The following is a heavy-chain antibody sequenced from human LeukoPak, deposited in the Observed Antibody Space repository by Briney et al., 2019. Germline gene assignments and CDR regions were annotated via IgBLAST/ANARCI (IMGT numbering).Heavy chain of an antibody. CDR3: ARTTLQTLGA. J-gene: IGHJ5*02. CDR1: GYTFTSYD. CDR2: MNPNSGNT. V-gene: IGHV1-8*01. D-gene: IGHD3-10*01. Sequence: ASVKVSCKASGYTFTSYDINWVRQATGQGLEWMGWMNPNSGNTGYAQKFQGRVTMTRDTSINTAYMELSRLRSDDTAVYYCARTTLQTLGAWGQGTLVTVSS.